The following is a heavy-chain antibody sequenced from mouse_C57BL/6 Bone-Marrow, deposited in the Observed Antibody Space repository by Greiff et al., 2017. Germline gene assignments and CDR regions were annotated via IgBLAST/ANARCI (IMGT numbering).Heavy chain of an antibody. CDR1: GFSLTSYA. Sequence: QVQLKQSGPGLVAPSQSLSITCTVSGFSLTSYAISWVRQPPGKGLEWLGVIWTGGGTNYNSTLKSRLSISKDNSKSQVFVKMNSLQTDDTARYYCDRKTMVTTRYWYFEVWGTGTTVTVSS. CDR3: DRKTMVTTRYWYFEV. CDR2: IWTGGGT. J-gene: IGHJ1*03. D-gene: IGHD2-2*01. V-gene: IGHV2-9-1*01.